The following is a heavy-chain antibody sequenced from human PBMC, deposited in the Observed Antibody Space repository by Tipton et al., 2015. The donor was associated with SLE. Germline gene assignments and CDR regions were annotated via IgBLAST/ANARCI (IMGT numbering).Heavy chain of an antibody. CDR1: RFTYSGYA. CDR2: IRADGSNK. J-gene: IGHJ4*02. V-gene: IGHV3-30*02. D-gene: IGHD3-16*01. Sequence: SLRLSCAASRFTYSGYAMHWVRQAPGKGLEWVAFIRADGSNKDYADSVKGRFTISRDNSKNTLYLQMNRLRVEDTAVYYCAGGTGAYFDHWGQGTLVTVSS. CDR3: AGGTGAYFDH.